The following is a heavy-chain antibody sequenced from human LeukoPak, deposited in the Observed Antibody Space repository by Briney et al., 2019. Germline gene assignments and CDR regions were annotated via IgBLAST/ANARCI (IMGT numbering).Heavy chain of an antibody. CDR2: MGKTAGDT. J-gene: IGHJ4*02. CDR3: ARGAAGFYY. CDR1: GFTFSTYD. V-gene: IGHV3-13*04. D-gene: IGHD6-13*01. Sequence: GGSLRLSCAASGFTFSTYDMHWVRQATGKGLEWVSGMGKTAGDTYYSGSVKGRFTISRENAKNSVYLEMNSLEAGDTAVYYCARGAAGFYYWGQGNLFSVSS.